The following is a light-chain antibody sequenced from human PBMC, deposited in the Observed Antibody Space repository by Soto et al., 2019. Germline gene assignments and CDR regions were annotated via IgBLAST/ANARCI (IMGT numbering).Light chain of an antibody. CDR2: GAS. CDR1: QSISSSY. V-gene: IGKV3-20*01. Sequence: EIVLTQSPGTLSLSPGERATLSCRASQSISSSYLAWYQQRPGQAPRLLIFGASYRATGIPDRFSGSESGTDFTLTISRLEPEDFAVYYCQQYSNSPPEFTFGPGTRVDSK. J-gene: IGKJ3*01. CDR3: QQYSNSPPEFT.